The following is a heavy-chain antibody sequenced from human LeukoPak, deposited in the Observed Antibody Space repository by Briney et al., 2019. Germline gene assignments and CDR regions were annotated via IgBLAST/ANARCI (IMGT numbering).Heavy chain of an antibody. CDR3: ARDRAAARMDV. Sequence: GRSLRLSCAASGFTFRSHGMHWVRQAPGKELEWVAIIWYDGSNKYYADSVKGRFTISRDNSKSTLYLQMNSLRAEDTAVYYCARDRAAARMDVWGKGTTVTVSS. J-gene: IGHJ6*04. D-gene: IGHD6-13*01. CDR2: IWYDGSNK. CDR1: GFTFRSHG. V-gene: IGHV3-33*01.